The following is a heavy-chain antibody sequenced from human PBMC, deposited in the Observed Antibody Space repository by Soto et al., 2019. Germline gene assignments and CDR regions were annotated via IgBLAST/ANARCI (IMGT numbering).Heavy chain of an antibody. Sequence: PGESLKISCAASGFTFSHAWMSWVRQAPGKGLEWVGRIKSKADGETKDYGAPVRGRFTISRDDAKDTLYLQMNSLRIEDTAVYYCCVVKRLDQYSTSGYWFDPWGPGTLVTVPQ. CDR1: GFTFSHAW. V-gene: IGHV3-15*01. J-gene: IGHJ5*02. D-gene: IGHD2-15*01. CDR3: CVVKRLDQYSTSGYWFDP. CDR2: IKSKADGETK.